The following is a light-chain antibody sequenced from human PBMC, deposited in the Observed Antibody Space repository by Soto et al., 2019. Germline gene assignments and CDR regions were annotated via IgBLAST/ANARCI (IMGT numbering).Light chain of an antibody. Sequence: IQLTQSPSSLSASIGDRVTITCRASQDISSYLAWYRQKAGKAPELLIEAASTLQSGVPSRFSGSGSGTDFALTISSLQPEDFATYYCQQLKRYPLSFGGGTKLEIK. V-gene: IGKV1-9*01. CDR1: QDISSY. CDR2: AAS. J-gene: IGKJ4*01. CDR3: QQLKRYPLS.